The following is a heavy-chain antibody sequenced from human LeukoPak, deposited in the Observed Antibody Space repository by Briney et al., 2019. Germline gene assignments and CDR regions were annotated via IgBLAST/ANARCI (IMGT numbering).Heavy chain of an antibody. CDR2: ISSSSSYI. CDR1: GFTFSSYS. J-gene: IGHJ4*02. V-gene: IGHV3-21*01. D-gene: IGHD3-3*01. Sequence: GGSLRLSCAASGFTFSSYSMNWVRQAPGKGREWVSSISSSSSYIYYADSLKGRFTISRDNAKNSLYLQMNSLRAEDTAVYYCARDTYDFCSGYSLWYFDYWGQGTLVTVSS. CDR3: ARDTYDFCSGYSLWYFDY.